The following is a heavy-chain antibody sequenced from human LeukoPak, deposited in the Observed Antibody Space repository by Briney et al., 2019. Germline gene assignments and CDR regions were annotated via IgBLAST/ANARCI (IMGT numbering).Heavy chain of an antibody. V-gene: IGHV4-59*01. CDR1: GGSISSYY. D-gene: IGHD1-26*01. CDR2: IYYSGST. J-gene: IGHJ4*02. Sequence: KTSETLSLTCAVSGGSISSYYWSWIRQPPGKGLEWIGYIYYSGSTNYNPSLKSRVTISVDTSKNQFSLKLSSVTAADTAVYYCAREGSGSYYTGGIDYWGQGTLVTVSS. CDR3: AREGSGSYYTGGIDY.